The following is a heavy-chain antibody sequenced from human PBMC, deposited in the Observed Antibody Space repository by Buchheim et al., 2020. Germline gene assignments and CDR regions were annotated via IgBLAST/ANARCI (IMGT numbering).Heavy chain of an antibody. CDR3: ARDRGFEVTIFGVVITGWFDP. D-gene: IGHD3-3*01. J-gene: IGHJ5*02. CDR2: IIPIFGTA. V-gene: IGHV1-69*01. Sequence: QVQLVQSGAEVKKPGSSVKFSCKASGGTFSSYAISWVRQAPGQGLEWMGGIIPIFGTANYAQKFQGRVTITADESTSTAYMELSSLRSEDTAVYYCARDRGFEVTIFGVVITGWFDPWGQGTL. CDR1: GGTFSSYA.